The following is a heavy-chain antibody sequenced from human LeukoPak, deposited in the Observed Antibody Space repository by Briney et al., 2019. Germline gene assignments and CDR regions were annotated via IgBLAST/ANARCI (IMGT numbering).Heavy chain of an antibody. J-gene: IGHJ3*02. CDR2: ISWNSGSI. V-gene: IGHV3-9*01. CDR1: RFTFDDYA. CDR3: AKAVGGAFDI. Sequence: PGGSLRLSCAASRFTFDDYAMHWVRQAPGKGLEWVSGISWNSGSIGYADSVKGRFTISRDNAKNSLYLQMNSLGAEDTALYYCAKAVGGAFDIWGQGTMVTVSS. D-gene: IGHD2-15*01.